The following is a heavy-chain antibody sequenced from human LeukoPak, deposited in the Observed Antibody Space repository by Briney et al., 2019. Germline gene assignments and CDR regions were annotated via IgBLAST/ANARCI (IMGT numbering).Heavy chain of an antibody. CDR1: GFTFSSYA. J-gene: IGHJ4*02. D-gene: IGHD3-22*01. CDR2: ISGSGGST. V-gene: IGHV3-23*01. CDR3: ARDTYYYDSSGYWADY. Sequence: PGGSLRLSCAASGFTFSSYAMSWVRQAPGKGLEWVSAISGSGGSTYYADSVKGRFTISRDNSKNTLYLQMNSLRAEDTAVYYCARDTYYYDSSGYWADYWGQGTLVTVSS.